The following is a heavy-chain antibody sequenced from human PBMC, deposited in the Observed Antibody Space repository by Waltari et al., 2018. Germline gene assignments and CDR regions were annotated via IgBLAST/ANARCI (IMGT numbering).Heavy chain of an antibody. D-gene: IGHD2-15*01. V-gene: IGHV4-4*02. CDR1: ADSLRDSFW. CDR3: ARDRGRGLYLES. Sequence: QLQLQESGPGLVKPSGTLSLTCAVSADSLRDSFWWSWVRQPPGKGLEWIGQVHRSGRTNYNPSFASRVTISLEASINQFSLKLTSAAAADTAVYYCARDRGRGLYLESWGRGALITVSP. CDR2: VHRSGRT. J-gene: IGHJ4*02.